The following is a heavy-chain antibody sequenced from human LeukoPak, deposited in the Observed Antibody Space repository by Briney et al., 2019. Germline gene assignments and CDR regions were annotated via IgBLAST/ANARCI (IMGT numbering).Heavy chain of an antibody. CDR1: GGTFSSYA. D-gene: IGHD3-3*01. V-gene: IGHV1-69*06. Sequence: SVEVSCKASGGTFSSYAISWVRQAPGQGLEWMGGIIPIFGTANYAQKFQGRVTITADKSTSTAYMELSSLRSEDTAVYYCARHYDFWSGYYTFFDYWGQGTLVTVSS. CDR3: ARHYDFWSGYYTFFDY. CDR2: IIPIFGTA. J-gene: IGHJ4*02.